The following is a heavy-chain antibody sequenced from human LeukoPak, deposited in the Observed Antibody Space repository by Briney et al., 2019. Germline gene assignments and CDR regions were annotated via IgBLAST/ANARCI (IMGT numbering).Heavy chain of an antibody. J-gene: IGHJ3*02. D-gene: IGHD3-10*01. CDR1: GFTVSSNY. Sequence: GGSLRLSCAAFGFTVSSNYMSWVRQAPGKGLEWVSVIYSGGSTYYADSVKGRFIISRDNSKNTLYLQMNSLRAEDAAVYYCASGSYYNDAFDIWGQGTMVTVSS. CDR2: IYSGGST. CDR3: ASGSYYNDAFDI. V-gene: IGHV3-66*01.